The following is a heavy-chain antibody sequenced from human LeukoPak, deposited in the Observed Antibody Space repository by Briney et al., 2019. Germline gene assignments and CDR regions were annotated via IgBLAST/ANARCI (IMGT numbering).Heavy chain of an antibody. CDR2: NNWNGGST. D-gene: IGHD2-15*01. CDR1: GFRFHDYG. CDR3: AILQGGSSLSFDAFDI. Sequence: GGSLRLSCAASGFRFHDYGVSWVRPAPGKELEWVGGNNWNGGSTGYADSVKGRFTIYRDNAKKSLYLQMNSLRVEDTALYYCAILQGGSSLSFDAFDIWGQGTRVTVSS. J-gene: IGHJ3*02. V-gene: IGHV3-20*04.